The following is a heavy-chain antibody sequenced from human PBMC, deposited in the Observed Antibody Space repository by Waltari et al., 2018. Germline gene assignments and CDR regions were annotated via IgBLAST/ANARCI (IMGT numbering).Heavy chain of an antibody. Sequence: QVQLQESGPGLVKPSQTLSLTCTVSGGSISSGRYYWSWIRQPAGKGLEWIGYIYTSGSTNYNPSLKSRVTISVDTSKNQFSLKLSSVTAADTAVYYCARGRIRARVDYWGQGTLVTVSS. CDR1: GGSISSGRYY. D-gene: IGHD2-15*01. CDR2: IYTSGST. J-gene: IGHJ4*02. V-gene: IGHV4-61*09. CDR3: ARGRIRARVDY.